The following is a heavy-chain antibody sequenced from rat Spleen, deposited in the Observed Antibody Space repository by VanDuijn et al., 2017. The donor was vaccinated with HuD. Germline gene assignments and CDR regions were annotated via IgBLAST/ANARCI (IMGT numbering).Heavy chain of an antibody. CDR1: GFTFSDYA. Sequence: EVQLVESGGGLVQPGRSLKFSCAASGFTFSDYAMAWVRQAPKKGLEWVAYISTGGGSTYYRDSVTGRFTISRDNAKSTLYLQMDSLRSEDTATYYCARGRRVFDYGGQGGMVTVSS. V-gene: IGHV5S23*01. CDR3: ARGRRVFDY. J-gene: IGHJ2*01. CDR2: ISTGGGST. D-gene: IGHD1-11*01.